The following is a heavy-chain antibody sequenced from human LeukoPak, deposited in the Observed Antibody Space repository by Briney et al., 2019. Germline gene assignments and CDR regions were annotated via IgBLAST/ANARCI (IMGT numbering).Heavy chain of an antibody. D-gene: IGHD3-22*01. CDR3: ARGVYDSSGYYPASTDY. V-gene: IGHV4-61*01. Sequence: PSETLSLTCTVSGGSVSSGSYYWSWIRQPPGKGLEWIGYIYYSGSTNYSPSLKSRVTISVDTSKNQFSLKLSSVTAADTAVYYCARGVYDSSGYYPASTDYWGQGTLVTVSS. CDR1: GGSVSSGSYY. J-gene: IGHJ4*02. CDR2: IYYSGST.